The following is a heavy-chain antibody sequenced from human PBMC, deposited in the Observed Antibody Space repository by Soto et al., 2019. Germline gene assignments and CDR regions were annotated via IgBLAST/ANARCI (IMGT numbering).Heavy chain of an antibody. CDR3: ASRYCSSTSCSQWL. Sequence: GGSLRLSCAASGFTFSSYSMNWVRQAPGKGLEWVSSISSSSSYIYYADSVKGRFTISRDNAKNSLYLQMNSLRAEDTAVYYCASRYCSSTSCSQWLWGQGTLVTVSS. CDR1: GFTFSSYS. J-gene: IGHJ4*02. V-gene: IGHV3-21*01. CDR2: ISSSSSYI. D-gene: IGHD2-2*01.